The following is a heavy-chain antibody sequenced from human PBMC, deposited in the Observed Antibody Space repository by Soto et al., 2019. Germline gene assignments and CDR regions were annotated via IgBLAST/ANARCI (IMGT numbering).Heavy chain of an antibody. CDR1: GCTFSSYA. CDR2: IIPIFGTA. CDR3: ATLQQKLVRGGSEY. Sequence: SVKVSCKASGCTFSSYAISWVRQAPGQGLEWMGGIIPIFGTANYAQKFQGRVTITADESTSTAYMELSSLRSEDTAVYYCATLQQKLVRGGSEYWGQGTLFTVSS. D-gene: IGHD6-13*01. V-gene: IGHV1-69*13. J-gene: IGHJ4*02.